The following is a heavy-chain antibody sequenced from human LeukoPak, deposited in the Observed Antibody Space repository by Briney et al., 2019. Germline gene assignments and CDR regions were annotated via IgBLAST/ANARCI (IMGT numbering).Heavy chain of an antibody. CDR1: GFTFSAYV. V-gene: IGHV3-23*01. CDR3: AKGIMDGGQYYYDSN. CDR2: IGVGGTGT. J-gene: IGHJ4*02. D-gene: IGHD3-22*01. Sequence: GGSLRLSCAASGFTFSAYVMSWVRQAPGKGLQWVSAIGVGGTGTYYADSVKGRFTISRDNSKSTLYLQMNSLRAEDTAVYYCAKGIMDGGQYYYDSNGAQGTLVTVSS.